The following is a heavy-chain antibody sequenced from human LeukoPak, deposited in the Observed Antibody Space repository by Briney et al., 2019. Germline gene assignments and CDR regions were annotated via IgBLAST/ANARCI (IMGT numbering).Heavy chain of an antibody. Sequence: PSQTLSLTCTVSGGSLGSGSYYWSWIRQPAGKGLEWIGRIYPSGTTNNNPSLNSRATISVDTSKNQFSLRLSSVTAADTAVYYCARDRSSWTNYYYYYMDVWGKGTTVTVSS. V-gene: IGHV4-61*02. CDR2: IYPSGTT. J-gene: IGHJ6*03. D-gene: IGHD6-13*01. CDR1: GGSLGSGSYY. CDR3: ARDRSSWTNYYYYYMDV.